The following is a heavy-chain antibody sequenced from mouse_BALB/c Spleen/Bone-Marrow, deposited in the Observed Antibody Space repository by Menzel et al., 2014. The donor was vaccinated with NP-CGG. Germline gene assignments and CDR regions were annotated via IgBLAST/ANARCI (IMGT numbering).Heavy chain of an antibody. Sequence: LVESGGGLVQPGGSRKLSCAASGFTFSSFGMLWVRQAPEKGLEWVAYISSGSSIIYYADTVKGRLTISRDDPKNTLFLQMHSLRSEDTAMYYCTRGGDWDDFDYWGQGTTLTVSS. CDR3: TRGGDWDDFDY. J-gene: IGHJ2*01. D-gene: IGHD4-1*01. CDR1: GFTFSSFG. CDR2: ISSGSSII. V-gene: IGHV5-17*02.